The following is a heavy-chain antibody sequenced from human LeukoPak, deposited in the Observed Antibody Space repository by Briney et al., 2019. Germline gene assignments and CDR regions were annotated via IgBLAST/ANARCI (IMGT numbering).Heavy chain of an antibody. D-gene: IGHD2-8*01. CDR3: AKDLSPGVY. J-gene: IGHJ4*02. Sequence: GGSLRLSCAASGFTFSSYSMSWVRQAPGKGLEWVSAIIGSDGSTYYADSVKGRFTISRDNSNNTLYLQMSSLRAEDTAVYYCAKDLSPGVYWGQGTLVTVSS. V-gene: IGHV3-23*01. CDR2: IIGSDGST. CDR1: GFTFSSYS.